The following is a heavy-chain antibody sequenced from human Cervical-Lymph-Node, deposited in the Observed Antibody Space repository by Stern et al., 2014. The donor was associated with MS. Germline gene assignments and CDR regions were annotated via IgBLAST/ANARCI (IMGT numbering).Heavy chain of an antibody. Sequence: QVQLVQSGAEVKKPGSSVKVSCKVSGGTFRSYAVSWVRQAPGQGLEWMGGVLPVFTTPNYAQNFQGRVTVTADESTSTVYMELSNLTSEDTAMYYCARETRSGYNFDYWGQGALVTVSS. J-gene: IGHJ4*02. CDR1: GGTFRSYA. CDR2: VLPVFTTP. V-gene: IGHV1-69*01. D-gene: IGHD5-24*01. CDR3: ARETRSGYNFDY.